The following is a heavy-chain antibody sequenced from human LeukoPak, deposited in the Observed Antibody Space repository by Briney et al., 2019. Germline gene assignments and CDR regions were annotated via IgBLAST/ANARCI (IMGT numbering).Heavy chain of an antibody. J-gene: IGHJ4*02. Sequence: QAGGSLRLSCAASGFTSSSYAMHWVRQAPGKGLEWVAVISYDGSNKYHADSVKGRFTISRDNSKNTLYLQMNSLRAEDTAVYYCASSFPIAVAGTGHWGQGTLVTVSS. V-gene: IGHV3-30-3*01. D-gene: IGHD6-19*01. CDR2: ISYDGSNK. CDR1: GFTSSSYA. CDR3: ASSFPIAVAGTGH.